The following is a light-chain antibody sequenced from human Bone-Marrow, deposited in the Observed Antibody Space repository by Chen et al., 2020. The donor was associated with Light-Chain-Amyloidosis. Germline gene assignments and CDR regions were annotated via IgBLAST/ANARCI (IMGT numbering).Light chain of an antibody. Sequence: EIVLTQSPATLSLSPGERANLSCRGSQSVSSFLAWYQQKPGQAPRLLIYDASNRATCIPARFSGGGSGTDVTLTISSLEPEDFAVYYCQQRRVFGGGTKVEIK. CDR3: QQRRV. J-gene: IGKJ4*01. CDR2: DAS. V-gene: IGKV3-11*01. CDR1: QSVSSF.